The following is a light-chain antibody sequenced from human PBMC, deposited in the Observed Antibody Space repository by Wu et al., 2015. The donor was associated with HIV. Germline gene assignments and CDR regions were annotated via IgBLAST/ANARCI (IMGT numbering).Light chain of an antibody. J-gene: IGKJ2*01. CDR3: QQYNARPYT. CDR1: QSVGSY. Sequence: EIVLTQSPATLSLSPGERATLSCRASQSVGSYLAWYQQKPGQPPRLLIYNASDRATGIPARFSGSGSGTDFTLTISSLEPEDFAVYYCQQYNARPYTFGQGTKLEIK. CDR2: NAS. V-gene: IGKV3-11*01.